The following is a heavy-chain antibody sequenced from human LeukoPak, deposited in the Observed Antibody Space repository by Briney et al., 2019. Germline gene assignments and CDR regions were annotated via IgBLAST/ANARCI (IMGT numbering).Heavy chain of an antibody. D-gene: IGHD2-21*01. J-gene: IGHJ3*02. CDR3: ARPCGGSLVDAFDI. V-gene: IGHV4-39*07. CDR2: IYHSGST. Sequence: SETLSLTCTVSGGSISSGSYYWGWIRQPPGKGLEWIGSIYHSGSTYYSPSLKSRVTISVDTSKNQFSLKLSSVTAADTAVYYCARPCGGSLVDAFDIWGQGTMVTVSS. CDR1: GGSISSGSYY.